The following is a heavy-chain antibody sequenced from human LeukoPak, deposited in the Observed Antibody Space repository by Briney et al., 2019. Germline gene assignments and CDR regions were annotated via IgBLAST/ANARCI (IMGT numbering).Heavy chain of an antibody. CDR3: ARDSGSGSNDY. CDR2: ISAGNSNT. Sequence: ASVNVSCKASGYTFTSYAIHWVRQAPGQRLEWMGWISAGNSNTKYSQNFQGRVTFISNTSATTAFMELSSLRSEDAAVYYCARDSGSGSNDYWGQGTLVTVSS. CDR1: GYTFTSYA. V-gene: IGHV1-3*01. D-gene: IGHD1-26*01. J-gene: IGHJ4*02.